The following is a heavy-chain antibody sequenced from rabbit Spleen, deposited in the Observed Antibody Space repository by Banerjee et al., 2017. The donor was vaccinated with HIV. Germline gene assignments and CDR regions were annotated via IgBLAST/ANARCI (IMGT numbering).Heavy chain of an antibody. V-gene: IGHV1S7*01. D-gene: IGHD1-1*01. Sequence: QLKETGGGLVQPGGSLTLSCKTSGFAFSSYSMSWVRQAPGKGLEWIGAIYTGRGGTDYANWGKVRFTITRDNAQYTVEPQMTSLTAADTATYFCARDYIGYGMDLWGQGTLVTVS. J-gene: IGHJ6*01. CDR2: IYTGRGGT. CDR1: GFAFSSYS. CDR3: ARDYIGYGMDL.